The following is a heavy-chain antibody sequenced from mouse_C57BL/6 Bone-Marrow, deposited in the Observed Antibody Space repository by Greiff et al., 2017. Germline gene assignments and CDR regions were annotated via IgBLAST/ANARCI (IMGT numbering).Heavy chain of an antibody. CDR3: GGFYYGSSYGFAY. D-gene: IGHD1-1*01. J-gene: IGHJ3*01. Sequence: QVQLQQSGPELVKPGASVKISCKASGYAFSSSWMNWVKQRPGKGLEWIGRIYPGDGDTNSNGKFKGKATLTADKSSSTAYMQLSSLTSEDSAVYFCGGFYYGSSYGFAYWGQGTLVTVSA. CDR1: GYAFSSSW. CDR2: IYPGDGDT. V-gene: IGHV1-82*01.